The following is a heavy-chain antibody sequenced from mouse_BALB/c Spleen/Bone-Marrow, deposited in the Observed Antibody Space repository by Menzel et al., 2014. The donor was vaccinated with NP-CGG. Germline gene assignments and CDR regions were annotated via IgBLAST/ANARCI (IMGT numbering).Heavy chain of an antibody. CDR2: INPGSGGS. J-gene: IGHJ3*01. CDR3: ARNANWLFTY. V-gene: IGHV1-54*01. Sequence: VQLQQSGAEVVRHGTSVKVSCKASGYDFTSYLIEWIKQRPGQGLEWIGVINPGSGGSNYNEKFTGKATLTVDKSSSTAYMQLSSLTSDDSAVYFCARNANWLFTYWGQGTLVTVSA. D-gene: IGHD4-1*01. CDR1: GYDFTSYL.